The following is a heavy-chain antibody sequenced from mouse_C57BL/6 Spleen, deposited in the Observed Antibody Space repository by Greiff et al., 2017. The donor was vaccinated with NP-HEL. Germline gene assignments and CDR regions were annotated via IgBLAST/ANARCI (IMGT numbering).Heavy chain of an antibody. J-gene: IGHJ2*01. V-gene: IGHV1-52*01. CDR1: GYTFTSYW. CDR3: AREGGIGSHFDY. D-gene: IGHD1-1*01. Sequence: QVQLQQPGAELVRPGSSVKLSCKASGYTFTSYWMHWVKQRPIQGLEWIGNIDPSDSETHYNQKFKDKATLTVDKSSSTAYMQLSSLTSEDSAVYYCAREGGIGSHFDYWGQGTTLTVSS. CDR2: IDPSDSET.